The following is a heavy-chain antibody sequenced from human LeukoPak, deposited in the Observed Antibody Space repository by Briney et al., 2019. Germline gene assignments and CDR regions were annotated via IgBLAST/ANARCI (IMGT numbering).Heavy chain of an antibody. Sequence: GGSLRLSCAASELTFSSYEMNWGRQAPGKVLEWVSYISSSGSTIYYADSVKGRFTISRDNAKNSLYLQMNSLRAEDTAVYYCARGLTTVTTWSHYYYMDVWGEGTPVTVSS. J-gene: IGHJ6*03. CDR2: ISSSGSTI. D-gene: IGHD4-17*01. V-gene: IGHV3-48*03. CDR1: ELTFSSYE. CDR3: ARGLTTVTTWSHYYYMDV.